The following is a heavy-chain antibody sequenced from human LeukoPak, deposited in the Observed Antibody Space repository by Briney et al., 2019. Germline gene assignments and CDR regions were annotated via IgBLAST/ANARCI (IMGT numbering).Heavy chain of an antibody. CDR1: GFTFSSYW. J-gene: IGHJ4*02. Sequence: GGSLRLSCAASGFTFSSYWMTWVRQAPGKGLEWVANIKEDGSEKYYVDSVKGRFTISRDNAKNSLFLQMNSLRGEDTAVFYCARGLLSNIYRGQGTLVTVSS. CDR3: ARGLLSNIY. D-gene: IGHD2-15*01. V-gene: IGHV3-7*01. CDR2: IKEDGSEK.